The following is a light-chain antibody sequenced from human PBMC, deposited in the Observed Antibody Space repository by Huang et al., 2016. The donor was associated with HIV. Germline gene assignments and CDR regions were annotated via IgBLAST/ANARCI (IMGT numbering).Light chain of an antibody. Sequence: DIQMTQSPSSLSASVGDRVTFTCRASQGISNSLAWYQQRPGKAPKRLLFAASRLESGVPSRFSCSGSGTDYTLTINSLQPEDFATYYCHQYYTIPDTFGQGTKLEIK. J-gene: IGKJ2*01. CDR1: QGISNS. CDR3: HQYYTIPDT. CDR2: AAS. V-gene: IGKV1-NL1*01.